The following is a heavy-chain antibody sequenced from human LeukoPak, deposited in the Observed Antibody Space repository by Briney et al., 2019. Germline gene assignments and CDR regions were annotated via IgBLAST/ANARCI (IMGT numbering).Heavy chain of an antibody. J-gene: IGHJ4*01. V-gene: IGHV3-23*01. CDR1: GFTFSNFP. CDR3: GKDTEDVRGWFLFEY. D-gene: IGHD6-19*01. Sequence: PGGSLRLSCAASGFTFSNFPMNWVRQAPGKGLEWVAAISADGAPYYADAESVKGRFTISRDNSKNTVYLHMDSLRVEDTAVYYCGKDTEDVRGWFLFEYWGHGTLVTVSS. CDR2: ISADGAP.